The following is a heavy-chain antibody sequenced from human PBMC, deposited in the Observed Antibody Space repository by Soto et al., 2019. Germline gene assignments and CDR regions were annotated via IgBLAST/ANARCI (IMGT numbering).Heavy chain of an antibody. Sequence: ASVKVSCKASGYTFTSYYMHWVRQAPGQGLEWMGIINPSGGSTSYAQKFQGRVTMTRDTSTSTVYMELSSLRSEDTAVYYCARGPRGMPDGIAYYYYYYGMDVWGQGTTVTVSS. CDR1: GYTFTSYY. CDR2: INPSGGST. V-gene: IGHV1-46*01. D-gene: IGHD3-16*01. J-gene: IGHJ6*02. CDR3: ARGPRGMPDGIAYYYYYYGMDV.